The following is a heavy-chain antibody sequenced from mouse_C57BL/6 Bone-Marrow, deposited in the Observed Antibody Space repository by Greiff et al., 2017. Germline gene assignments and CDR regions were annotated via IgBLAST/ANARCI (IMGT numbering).Heavy chain of an antibody. Sequence: VQLQQSGPELVKPGASVKLSCKASGYTFTSYDINWVKQRPGQGLEWIGWIYPRDGSTKYNEKFKGKATLTVDTSSSTAYMELHSLTSEDSAVYFCARLECDGSSGDWYLDVWGTGTTVTVSS. D-gene: IGHD1-1*01. V-gene: IGHV1-85*01. CDR1: GYTFTSYD. J-gene: IGHJ1*03. CDR2: IYPRDGST. CDR3: ARLECDGSSGDWYLDV.